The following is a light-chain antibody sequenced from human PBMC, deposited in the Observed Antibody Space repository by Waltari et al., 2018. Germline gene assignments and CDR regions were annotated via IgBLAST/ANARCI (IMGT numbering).Light chain of an antibody. Sequence: DIVMTQSPDSLAVSLGERATINCKSRQNVLYGSDHKNYLAWVQQKPGQPPKLLIYLTSTRASGVPDRFSGSGSWTDFTLTISSLQAEDVAVYYCQQFYTTPPMFTFGQGTKVEIK. CDR3: QQFYTTPPMFT. CDR2: LTS. J-gene: IGKJ2*01. V-gene: IGKV4-1*01. CDR1: QNVLYGSDHKNY.